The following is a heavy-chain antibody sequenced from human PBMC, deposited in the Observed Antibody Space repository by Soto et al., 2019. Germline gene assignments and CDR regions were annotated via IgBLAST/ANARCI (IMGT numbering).Heavy chain of an antibody. CDR3: ARATMVREPRYYYYYGMDV. CDR2: IYYSGST. J-gene: IGHJ6*02. Sequence: SETLSLTCTVSGGSISSGGYYWSWIRQHPGKGLEWIGYIYYSGSTYYNPSLKSRVTISVDTSKNQFSLKLSSVTAADTAVYYCARATMVREPRYYYYYGMDVWGQGTTVTVSS. D-gene: IGHD3-10*01. V-gene: IGHV4-31*03. CDR1: GGSISSGGYY.